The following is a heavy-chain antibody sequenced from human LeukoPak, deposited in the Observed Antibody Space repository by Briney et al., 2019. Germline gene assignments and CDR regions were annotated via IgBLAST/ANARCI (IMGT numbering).Heavy chain of an antibody. Sequence: SETLSLNCTVSGGSISSYYWSWSRQPPGKGLEWIGYIYYSGSTNYNPSLKSRVIISVHTSKNQFSLKLSSVTAADTAVYYCARAVYGDYFDPWGQGTLVTVSS. CDR2: IYYSGST. CDR3: ARAVYGDYFDP. CDR1: GGSISSYY. J-gene: IGHJ5*02. D-gene: IGHD4-17*01. V-gene: IGHV4-59*01.